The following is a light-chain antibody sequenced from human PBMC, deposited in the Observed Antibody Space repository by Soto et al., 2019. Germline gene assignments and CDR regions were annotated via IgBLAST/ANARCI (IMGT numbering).Light chain of an antibody. CDR1: QSVSSN. CDR2: GAS. Sequence: EIVMTQSPATLSVSPGERATLSCRASQSVSSNLAWYQQKPGQAPRLLIYGASTRATGIPARFSGSGSGTEFTLTISSLQSVDFAVYYCQQYNNWRTFGQGTKVEIK. J-gene: IGKJ1*01. CDR3: QQYNNWRT. V-gene: IGKV3-15*01.